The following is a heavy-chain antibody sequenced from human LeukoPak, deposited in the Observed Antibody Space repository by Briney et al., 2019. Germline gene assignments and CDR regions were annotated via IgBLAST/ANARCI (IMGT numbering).Heavy chain of an antibody. CDR2: IYHSGST. D-gene: IGHD3-3*01. V-gene: IGHV4-38-2*01. CDR1: GYSISSGYY. CDR3: ARGRDFWSGYQHAFDI. J-gene: IGHJ3*02. Sequence: PSETLSLTCAVSGYSISSGYYWGWIRQPPGKGLGWIGSIYHSGSTYYNPSLKSRVTISVDTSKNQFSLKLSSVTAADTAVYYCARGRDFWSGYQHAFDIWGQGTMVTVSS.